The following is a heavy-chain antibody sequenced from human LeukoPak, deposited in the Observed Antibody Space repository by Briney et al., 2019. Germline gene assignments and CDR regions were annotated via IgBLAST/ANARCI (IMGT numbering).Heavy chain of an antibody. Sequence: GGSLRLSCAASGFTFNSYEMNWVRQAPGKGLEWVSYINSGGSAIYYADSVKGRFTISRDNAKNSLYLQMNSLRAEDTAVYYCARVDYGGNSAAFDIWGQGTMVTVSS. J-gene: IGHJ3*02. V-gene: IGHV3-48*03. CDR2: INSGGSAI. CDR3: ARVDYGGNSAAFDI. D-gene: IGHD4-23*01. CDR1: GFTFNSYE.